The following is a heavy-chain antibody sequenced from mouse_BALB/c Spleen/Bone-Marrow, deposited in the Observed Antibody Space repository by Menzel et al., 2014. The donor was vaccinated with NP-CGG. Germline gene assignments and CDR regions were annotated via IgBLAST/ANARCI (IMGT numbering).Heavy chain of an antibody. D-gene: IGHD1-2*01. J-gene: IGHJ1*01. CDR3: ARAGIHYYDFDV. V-gene: IGHV1-39*01. CDR2: IDPYYGGT. Sequence: VHVKQSGPELEKPGASVKISCKASGYSFTGYNMNWVKQSNGKSLEWIGNIDPYYGGTSYNQKFKGKATLTVDKSSSTAYTQLKSLTSEDSAVYYCARAGIHYYDFDVWGAGTTVTVSS. CDR1: GYSFTGYN.